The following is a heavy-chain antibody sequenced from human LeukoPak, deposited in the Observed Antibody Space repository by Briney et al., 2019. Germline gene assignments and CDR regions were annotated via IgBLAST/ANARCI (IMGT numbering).Heavy chain of an antibody. CDR1: GGSISSYY. Sequence: PSETLSLTCTVSGGSISSYYWSWIRQPPGKGLEWIGYIYYSGSTNYNPSLKSRVTISVDTSKNQFSLKLSSVTAADTAVYYCARRSRGVVPAAIKGGYYFDYWGQGTLVTVSS. CDR3: ARRSRGVVPAAIKGGYYFDY. V-gene: IGHV4-59*01. D-gene: IGHD2-2*01. J-gene: IGHJ4*02. CDR2: IYYSGST.